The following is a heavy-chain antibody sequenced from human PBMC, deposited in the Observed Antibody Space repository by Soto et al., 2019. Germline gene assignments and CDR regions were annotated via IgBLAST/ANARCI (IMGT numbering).Heavy chain of an antibody. CDR1: GGSISSGDYY. V-gene: IGHV4-30-4*01. CDR2: IYYSGST. D-gene: IGHD1-26*01. J-gene: IGHJ2*01. CDR3: ARGAGGAPRYFDL. Sequence: QVQLQESGPGLVKPSQTLSLTCTVSGGSISSGDYYWSWIRQPPGKGLEWIGYIYYSGSTYYNPSLKSRVTRSVDTSKNQFSLKLSSVTAADTAVYYWARGAGGAPRYFDLWGRGTLVTVSS.